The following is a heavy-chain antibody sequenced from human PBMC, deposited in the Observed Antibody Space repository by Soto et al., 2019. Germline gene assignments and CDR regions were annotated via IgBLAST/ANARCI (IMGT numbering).Heavy chain of an antibody. Sequence: QVQLAESGGGVVQPGRSLRLSCAASGFTFSSYGMHWVRQAPGKGLEWVAVISYDGSNKYYADSVKGRFTISRDNSKNTLYLQMNSLRAEDTAVYYCAKDHLLWFGELSNWGQGTLVTVSS. CDR1: GFTFSSYG. CDR2: ISYDGSNK. CDR3: AKDHLLWFGELSN. V-gene: IGHV3-30*18. D-gene: IGHD3-10*01. J-gene: IGHJ4*02.